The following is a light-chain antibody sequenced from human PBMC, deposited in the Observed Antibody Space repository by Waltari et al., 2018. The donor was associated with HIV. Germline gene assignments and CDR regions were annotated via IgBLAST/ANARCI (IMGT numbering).Light chain of an antibody. V-gene: IGLV2-14*01. CDR1: RSDVGGYNY. Sequence: QSALTQPASVSGSPGQSITISCTGTRSDVGGYNYVSWYQQHPGKAPKLLIYEVSNRPSGVSNRFSGSKSGNTASLTISGLQAEDEADYYCSSYTSSSTWVFGGGTKLTVL. CDR2: EVS. CDR3: SSYTSSSTWV. J-gene: IGLJ3*02.